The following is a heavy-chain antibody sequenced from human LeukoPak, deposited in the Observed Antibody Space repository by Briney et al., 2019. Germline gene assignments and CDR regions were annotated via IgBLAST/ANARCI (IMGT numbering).Heavy chain of an antibody. CDR3: ARGGLWVRGVFDY. Sequence: PGGSLRLSCAASGFTFSSYEMTWVRQAPGKGLEWVSYISSSGSTIYYADSVKGRFTISRDNAKNSLYLQMNSLRAEDTAVYYCARGGLWVRGVFDYWGQGTLVTVSS. D-gene: IGHD3-10*01. J-gene: IGHJ4*02. CDR1: GFTFSSYE. CDR2: ISSSGSTI. V-gene: IGHV3-48*03.